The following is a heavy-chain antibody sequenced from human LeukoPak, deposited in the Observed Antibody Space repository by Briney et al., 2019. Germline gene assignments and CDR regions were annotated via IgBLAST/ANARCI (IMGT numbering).Heavy chain of an antibody. CDR3: AKAIAAPVWYFDL. J-gene: IGHJ2*01. V-gene: IGHV3-23*01. D-gene: IGHD6-13*01. CDR1: RFTFSSYA. CDR2: ISGRGDNT. Sequence: GGTLRLSCAASRFTFSSYAMSWVRRAPGQGLEWCSNISGRGDNTHYAHSVKGRFTISRDNSRNTPYLQMNTVRAEDTAVYYCAKAIAAPVWYFDLWGRGTLVTVSS.